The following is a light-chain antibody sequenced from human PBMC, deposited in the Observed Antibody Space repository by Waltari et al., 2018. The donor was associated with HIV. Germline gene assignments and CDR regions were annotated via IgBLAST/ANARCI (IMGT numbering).Light chain of an antibody. Sequence: QSALTQPASVSGSPGQSVTIPCSGTTRDVGSYNFFSWYQKHPGKAPKLIIHEVTNRASGASTRFSGSKSGKTAYLTISGLQTEDEADYYCSSYANTNSVIFGGGTKLTVL. CDR3: SSYANTNSVI. CDR2: EVT. V-gene: IGLV2-14*03. CDR1: TRDVGSYNF. J-gene: IGLJ2*01.